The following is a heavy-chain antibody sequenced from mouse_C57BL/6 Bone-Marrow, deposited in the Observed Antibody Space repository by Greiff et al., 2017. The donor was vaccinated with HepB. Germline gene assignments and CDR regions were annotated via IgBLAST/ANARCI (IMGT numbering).Heavy chain of an antibody. J-gene: IGHJ4*01. D-gene: IGHD1-1*01. CDR2: ISDGGSYT. CDR3: ARDRFYYGSFYYAMDY. V-gene: IGHV5-4*01. Sequence: DVHLVESGGGLVKPGGSLKLSCAASGFTFSSYAMSWVRQTPEKRLEWVATISDGGSYTYYPDNVKGRFTISRDNAKNNLYLQMSHLKSEDTAMYYCARDRFYYGSFYYAMDYWGQGTSVTVSS. CDR1: GFTFSSYA.